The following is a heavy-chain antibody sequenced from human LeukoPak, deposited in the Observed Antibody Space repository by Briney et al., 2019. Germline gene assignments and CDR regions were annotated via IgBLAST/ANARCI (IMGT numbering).Heavy chain of an antibody. J-gene: IGHJ3*02. CDR2: INPNSGGT. Sequence: ASVKVSCKASGYTFTGYYMHWVRQAPGQGLEWMGWINPNSGGTNYAQKFQGRVTMTRDTSISTAYMELSGLRSDDTAVYYCARPPGQDDAFDIWGQGTMVTVSS. CDR1: GYTFTGYY. CDR3: ARPPGQDDAFDI. V-gene: IGHV1-2*02.